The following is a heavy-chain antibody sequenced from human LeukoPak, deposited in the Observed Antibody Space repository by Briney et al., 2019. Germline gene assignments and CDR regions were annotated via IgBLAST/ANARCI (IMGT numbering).Heavy chain of an antibody. CDR2: ITPIFGTA. CDR1: GGTFSSYA. V-gene: IGHV1-69*13. CDR3: ARDDCSTSCYTGFYYYYGMDV. J-gene: IGHJ6*02. D-gene: IGHD2-2*02. Sequence: SVKVSCKASGGTFSSYAISWVRQAPGQGLEWMGGITPIFGTASYAQKFQGRVTITADESTSTAYMELSSLRSEDTAVYYCARDDCSTSCYTGFYYYYGMDVWGQGTTVTVSS.